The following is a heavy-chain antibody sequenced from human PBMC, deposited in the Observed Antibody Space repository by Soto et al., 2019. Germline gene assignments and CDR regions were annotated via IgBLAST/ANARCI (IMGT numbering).Heavy chain of an antibody. CDR1: GFTFSSYS. V-gene: IGHV3-48*01. D-gene: IGHD3-16*01. J-gene: IGHJ6*03. Sequence: GGSLRLSCAASGFTFSSYSMNWVRQAPGKGLEWVSYISSSSSTIYYADSVKGRFTISRDNAKNSLYLQMNSLRAEDTAVYYCAREPGGTYYYYMDVWGKGTTVTVSS. CDR2: ISSSSSTI. CDR3: AREPGGTYYYYMDV.